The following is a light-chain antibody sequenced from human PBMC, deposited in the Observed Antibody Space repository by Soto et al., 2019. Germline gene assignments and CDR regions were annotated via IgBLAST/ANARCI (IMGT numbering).Light chain of an antibody. J-gene: IGKJ2*01. CDR2: AAS. CDR3: QQLNSYPLT. V-gene: IGKV1-9*01. CDR1: QGISTS. Sequence: DIQLTQSPSLLSASVGDRVTITCRASQGISTSLAWYQQKPGKAPKLLIYAASTLQTGVPSRFSGSGSATEFTLTINSLQPEDFATYYCQQLNSYPLTFGQGTKLEIK.